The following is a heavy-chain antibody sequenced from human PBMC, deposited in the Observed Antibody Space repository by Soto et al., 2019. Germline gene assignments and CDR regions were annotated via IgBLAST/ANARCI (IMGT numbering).Heavy chain of an antibody. CDR2: IYYSGST. CDR1: GGSISSGGYY. CDR3: ARESSSSSLDY. D-gene: IGHD6-6*01. V-gene: IGHV4-31*03. J-gene: IGHJ4*02. Sequence: NPSETLSLTCTVSGGSISSGGYYWSWIRQHPGKGLEWIGYIYYSGSTYYNPSLKSRVTISVDTSKNQFSLKLSSVTAADTAVYYCARESSSSSLDYWGQGTLVTVSS.